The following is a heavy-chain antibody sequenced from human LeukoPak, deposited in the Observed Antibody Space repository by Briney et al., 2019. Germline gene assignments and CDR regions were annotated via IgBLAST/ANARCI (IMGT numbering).Heavy chain of an antibody. CDR2: IKEDGTEK. D-gene: IGHD5-12*01. Sequence: GGSLRLSCAGSGFTFSDFWMTWVRQTPGKGLEWVANIKEDGTEKNLVDSVKGRFTISRDNTKNLLFLEMNNLRGDDTAIYYCARGRWLTRRPNDAFDLWGQGTMVIVSS. J-gene: IGHJ3*01. CDR3: ARGRWLTRRPNDAFDL. V-gene: IGHV3-7*01. CDR1: GFTFSDFW.